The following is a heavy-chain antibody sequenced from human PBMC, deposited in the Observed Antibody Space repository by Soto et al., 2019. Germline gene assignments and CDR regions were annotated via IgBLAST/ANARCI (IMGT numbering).Heavy chain of an antibody. D-gene: IGHD2-15*01. Sequence: QVQLQESGPGLVKPSETLSLTCTVSGGSISSYYWSWIRQPPGKGLEWIGYSGSTNYNPSLKSRVTXXEXTXRNHFSLKLSSVTAADTAVYYCARVGCSGGSCYPEDWGQGTLVTVSS. V-gene: IGHV4-59*01. J-gene: IGHJ4*02. CDR2: SGST. CDR3: ARVGCSGGSCYPED. CDR1: GGSISSYY.